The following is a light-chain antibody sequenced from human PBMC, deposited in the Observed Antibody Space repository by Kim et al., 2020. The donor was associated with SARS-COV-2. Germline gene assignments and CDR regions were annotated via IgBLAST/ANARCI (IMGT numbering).Light chain of an antibody. V-gene: IGKV3-11*01. Sequence: LSPGERAALSCRASQHVGTFLAWYQQKPGQAPSLLIYDTFNRATGIPARFSGSGSGTDFTLTISSLEPEDFAVYYCQQRSQWPLTFGGGTKVDIK. J-gene: IGKJ4*01. CDR3: QQRSQWPLT. CDR1: QHVGTF. CDR2: DTF.